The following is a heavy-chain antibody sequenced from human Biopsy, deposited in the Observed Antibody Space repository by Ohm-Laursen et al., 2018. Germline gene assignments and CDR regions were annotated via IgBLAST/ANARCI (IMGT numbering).Heavy chain of an antibody. J-gene: IGHJ5*02. CDR1: GYTFTSYD. D-gene: IGHD2/OR15-2a*01. V-gene: IGHV1-18*01. CDR3: ARLFCTSTTCYGLLDS. CDR2: ISPYNDKT. Sequence: GSSVKVSCKASGYTFTSYDISWVRQAPGQGLEWMGWISPYNDKTSYPPKLQDRVTMTADTSTNTAHMELRSLRSDDTAVYYCARLFCTSTTCYGLLDSWGQGTVVTVSS.